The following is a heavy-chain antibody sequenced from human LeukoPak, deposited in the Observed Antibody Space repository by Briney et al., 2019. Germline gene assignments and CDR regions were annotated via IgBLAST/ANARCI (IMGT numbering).Heavy chain of an antibody. CDR3: ARDREDIVVVVAADAFDI. V-gene: IGHV3-21*01. D-gene: IGHD2-15*01. CDR1: GFSLSSYG. Sequence: PGGTLRLSCAASGFSLSSYGMTWVRQAPGKGLEWVSTLSDRGGGTYYADSVKGRFTISRDNAKNSLYLQMNSLRAEDTAVYYCARDREDIVVVVAADAFDIWGQGTMVTVSS. CDR2: LSDRGGGT. J-gene: IGHJ3*02.